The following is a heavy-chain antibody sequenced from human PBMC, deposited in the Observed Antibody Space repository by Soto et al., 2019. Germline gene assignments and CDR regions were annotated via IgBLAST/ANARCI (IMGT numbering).Heavy chain of an antibody. CDR2: ISWSGSTI. V-gene: IGHV3-48*02. CDR1: GFTFNTYS. J-gene: IGHJ4*02. Sequence: QSGGSLRLSCAASGFTFNTYSMNWVRQAPGKGLEWVSYISWSGSTIYYADSVKGRFTISRDDAKNSLYLQMNSLRDEDSAVYYCAREMATITEIDYWGQGTLVTVSS. D-gene: IGHD5-12*01. CDR3: AREMATITEIDY.